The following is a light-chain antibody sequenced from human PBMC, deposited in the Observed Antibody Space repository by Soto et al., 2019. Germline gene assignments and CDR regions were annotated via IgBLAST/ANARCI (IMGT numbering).Light chain of an antibody. V-gene: IGLV2-8*01. CDR3: SSYAGSNNFGV. Sequence: QSALTQPPSVSGSPGPSVTISCTGTSSDVGDYNYVSWYQHQPDKAPKLMIYEVTKRPSGVPDRFSGSKSGNTASLTVSGLQAEDEADYYCSSYAGSNNFGVFGGGTKLTVL. J-gene: IGLJ2*01. CDR2: EVT. CDR1: SSDVGDYNY.